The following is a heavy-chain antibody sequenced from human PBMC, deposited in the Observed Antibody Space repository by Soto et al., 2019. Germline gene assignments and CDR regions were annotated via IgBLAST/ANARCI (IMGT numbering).Heavy chain of an antibody. CDR2: IWYDGSDA. CDR1: GFTFSSYG. V-gene: IGHV3-33*01. J-gene: IGHJ4*02. D-gene: IGHD4-17*01. Sequence: QVELVESGGGVVQPGRSLRLSCAASGFTFSSYGIHWVRQAPGKGLEWVAIIWYDGSDADYADSVKGRFTVSRDNSKNTAYLQMNSLRADDTAVYYCARPTGDYVAYLGYWGQGTLVAVSS. CDR3: ARPTGDYVAYLGY.